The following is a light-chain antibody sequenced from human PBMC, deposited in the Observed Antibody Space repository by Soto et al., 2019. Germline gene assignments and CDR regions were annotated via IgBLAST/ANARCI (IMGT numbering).Light chain of an antibody. V-gene: IGLV2-11*01. CDR1: ISDVGRYEY. CDR2: DVS. J-gene: IGLJ1*01. CDR3: SSYTSSSTLAV. Sequence: QCVLTQPRSVSGSRGQSFTISCTGSISDVGRYEYVSWYQQHPGKVPKLIIYDVSERPAGVPDRFSGSKSGNTASLTISGLQAEDEADYYCSSYTSSSTLAVFGTGTKVTVL.